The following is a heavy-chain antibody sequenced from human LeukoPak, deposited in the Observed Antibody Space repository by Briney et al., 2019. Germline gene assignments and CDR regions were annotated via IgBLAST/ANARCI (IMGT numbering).Heavy chain of an antibody. CDR2: INSDGSST. CDR1: GFTFGSYW. J-gene: IGHJ4*02. Sequence: GGSLRLSCAASGFTFGSYWMHWVRQAPGKGLVWVSRINSDGSSTSYADSVKGRFTISRDNAKNTLYLQMNSLRAEDTAVYYCARDRRIAAAGLGVAHPFDYWGQGTLVTVSS. CDR3: ARDRRIAAAGLGVAHPFDY. V-gene: IGHV3-74*01. D-gene: IGHD6-13*01.